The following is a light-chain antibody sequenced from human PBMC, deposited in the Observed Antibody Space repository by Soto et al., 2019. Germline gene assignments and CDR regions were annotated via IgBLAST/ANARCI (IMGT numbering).Light chain of an antibody. CDR3: QQYASSVT. CDR1: QSVNSIY. CDR2: GAS. J-gene: IGKJ4*01. Sequence: EIVLTQSPGTLSLSPGERATLSCRASQSVNSIYLAWYQQKPGQAPRLLIYGASSRATGIPDRFSGSGSGTEFTLTISRLEPEDLAVYYCQQYASSVTFGGGTKVDIK. V-gene: IGKV3-20*01.